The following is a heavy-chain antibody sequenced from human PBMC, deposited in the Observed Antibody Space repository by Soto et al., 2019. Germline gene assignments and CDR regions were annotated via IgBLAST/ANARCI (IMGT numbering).Heavy chain of an antibody. CDR3: ARDSRNYRLSSRNWFDP. D-gene: IGHD1-7*01. V-gene: IGHV1-2*02. CDR2: INPNSGGT. Sequence: ASVKVSCKASGYTFTGYYMHWVRQAPGQGLEWMGWINPNSGGTNYAQKFQGRVTMTRDTSISTAYMELSRLRSDDTAVYYCARDSRNYRLSSRNWFDPWGQGTLVTVPQ. J-gene: IGHJ5*02. CDR1: GYTFTGYY.